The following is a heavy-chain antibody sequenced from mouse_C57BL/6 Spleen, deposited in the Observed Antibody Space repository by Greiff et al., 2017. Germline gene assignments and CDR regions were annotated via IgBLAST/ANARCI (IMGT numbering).Heavy chain of an antibody. CDR1: GYTFTSYW. Sequence: VQLQQPGAELVRPGSSVKLSCKASGYTFTSYWMHWVKQRPIQGLEWIGNIDPSDSETHSNQKFKDKATLTVDKSSSTAYMQLSSLTSEDSAVYYCARSKYYGSSSWYFDVWGTGTTVTVSS. CDR3: ARSKYYGSSSWYFDV. CDR2: IDPSDSET. D-gene: IGHD1-1*01. J-gene: IGHJ1*03. V-gene: IGHV1-52*01.